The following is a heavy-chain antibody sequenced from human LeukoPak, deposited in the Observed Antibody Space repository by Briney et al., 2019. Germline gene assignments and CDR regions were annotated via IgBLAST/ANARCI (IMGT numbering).Heavy chain of an antibody. CDR1: GFIISSNH. CDR2: IYSGGTT. CDR3: ARDLHHAN. V-gene: IGHV3-66*01. J-gene: IGHJ4*02. Sequence: PGGSLRLSCAASGFIISSNHMSWVRQAPGKGLEWVSIIYSGGTTYYAGSVKGRFTVSRDSSKNTVFLEMNGLRAEDTAVYYCARDLHHANWGQGTLVTVSS. D-gene: IGHD2-2*01.